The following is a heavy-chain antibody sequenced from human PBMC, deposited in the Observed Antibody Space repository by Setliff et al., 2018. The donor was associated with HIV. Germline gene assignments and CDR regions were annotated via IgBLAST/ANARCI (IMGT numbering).Heavy chain of an antibody. CDR3: VRDNAFYYGSGGHYFYAMDV. Sequence: SETLSLTCTVSGDSISSASYYWSWIRQPAGKGLEWIGRVYYTGSTNYNPSLQSRISISVDTSKNQLSLKLSSVTAADTAVYYCVRDNAFYYGSGGHYFYAMDVW. CDR2: VYYTGST. V-gene: IGHV4-61*02. D-gene: IGHD3-10*01. CDR1: GDSISSASYY. J-gene: IGHJ6*01.